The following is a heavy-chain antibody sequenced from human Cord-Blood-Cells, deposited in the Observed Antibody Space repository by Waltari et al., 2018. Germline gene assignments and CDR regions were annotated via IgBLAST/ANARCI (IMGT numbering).Heavy chain of an antibody. CDR1: GYTFTGYY. J-gene: IGHJ3*02. V-gene: IGHV1-2*04. D-gene: IGHD6-6*01. Sequence: QVQLVQSGAEVKKPGASVKVSCKASGYTFTGYYMHWVRQAPGQGLEWMGWINPNSGGTNYAQKFQGWVTMTRDTSISTAYMELSRLRSDDTAVYYCARVRSKYSSSSNNGAFDIWGQGTMVTVSS. CDR2: INPNSGGT. CDR3: ARVRSKYSSSSNNGAFDI.